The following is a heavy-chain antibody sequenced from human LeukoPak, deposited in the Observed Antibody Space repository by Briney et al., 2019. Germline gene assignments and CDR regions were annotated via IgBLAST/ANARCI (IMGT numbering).Heavy chain of an antibody. V-gene: IGHV4-59*01. CDR1: GGSFSNYY. J-gene: IGHJ4*02. Sequence: SETLSPTCTFSGGSFSNYYWTWIRQPPGKGLEWIGYIYYTGSTNYNPSVKSRVTISVDTSKNQFSLKLNSVTAADTAVYYCARDRSYGHFDYWGQGTLVTVSS. CDR2: IYYTGST. D-gene: IGHD3-10*01. CDR3: ARDRSYGHFDY.